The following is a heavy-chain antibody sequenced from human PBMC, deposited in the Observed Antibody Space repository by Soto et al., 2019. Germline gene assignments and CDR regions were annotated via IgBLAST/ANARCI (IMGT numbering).Heavy chain of an antibody. V-gene: IGHV3-23*01. CDR3: AKGMVVAATVSYYFDY. Sequence: PGGSLRLSCAASGFTFSRYAMSWVRQAPGKGLEWVSAISGSGGSTYYADSVKGRFTISRDNSKNTLYLQMNSLRAEDTAVYYCAKGMVVAATVSYYFDYWGQGTLVTVSS. CDR2: ISGSGGST. D-gene: IGHD2-15*01. CDR1: GFTFSRYA. J-gene: IGHJ4*02.